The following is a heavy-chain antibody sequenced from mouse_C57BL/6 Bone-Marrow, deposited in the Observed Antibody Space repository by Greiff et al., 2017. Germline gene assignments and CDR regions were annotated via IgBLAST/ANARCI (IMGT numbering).Heavy chain of an antibody. Sequence: EVMLVESGGGLVQPGGSLKLSCAASGFTFSDYGMAWVRQAPRKGPEWVAFISNLAYSIYYADTVTGRFTISRENAKNTLYLEMSSLRSEDTAMYYCARRNGYSYYYAMDYWGQGTSVTVSS. V-gene: IGHV5-15*01. CDR1: GFTFSDYG. D-gene: IGHD2-3*01. CDR2: ISNLAYSI. CDR3: ARRNGYSYYYAMDY. J-gene: IGHJ4*01.